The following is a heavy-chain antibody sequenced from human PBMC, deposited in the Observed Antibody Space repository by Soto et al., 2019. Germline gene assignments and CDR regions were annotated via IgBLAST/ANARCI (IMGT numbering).Heavy chain of an antibody. D-gene: IGHD6-13*01. V-gene: IGHV3-23*01. J-gene: IGHJ6*02. CDR2: IRGNGGRT. Sequence: GGSLRLSCAASGFTFSSYAMTWVRQAPGKGLEWVSAIRGNGGRTDYADSVKGRFTISRDNSKKTLYLQMNSLRAEDTAVYYCAKASEAAAGTFYPYYGVDVWGQGTTVTVSS. CDR1: GFTFSSYA. CDR3: AKASEAAAGTFYPYYGVDV.